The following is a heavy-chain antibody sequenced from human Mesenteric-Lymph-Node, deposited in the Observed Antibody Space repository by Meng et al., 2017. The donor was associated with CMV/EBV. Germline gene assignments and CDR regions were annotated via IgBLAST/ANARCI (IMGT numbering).Heavy chain of an antibody. J-gene: IGHJ4*02. CDR2: ISSSGSTI. Sequence: GGPLRLSCAASGFTFSDYYMSWIRQAPGKGLEWVSYISSSGSTIYYADSVKGRFTISRDNAKNSLYLQMNSLRAEDTAVYYCARVRGPILSNKSIVGATMDYWGQGTLVTVSS. V-gene: IGHV3-11*04. D-gene: IGHD1-26*01. CDR1: GFTFSDYY. CDR3: ARVRGPILSNKSIVGATMDY.